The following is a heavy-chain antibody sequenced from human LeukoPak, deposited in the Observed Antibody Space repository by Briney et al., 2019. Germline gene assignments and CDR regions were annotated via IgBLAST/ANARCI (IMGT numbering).Heavy chain of an antibody. CDR3: ARESVSSGTNWFDP. V-gene: IGHV4-38-2*02. CDR1: AYSISSDYY. Sequence: PSETLSFTCAVSAYSISSDYYWGWIRQPPGKGLEWIGTIYHSGTTYYSPSLKSRVTISVDTSKNQFSLKLSSVTAADTAVYYCARESVSSGTNWFDPWGQGTLVTVSS. D-gene: IGHD3-10*01. CDR2: IYHSGTT. J-gene: IGHJ5*02.